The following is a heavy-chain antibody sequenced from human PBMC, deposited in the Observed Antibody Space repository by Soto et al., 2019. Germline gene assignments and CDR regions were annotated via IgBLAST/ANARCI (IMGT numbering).Heavy chain of an antibody. J-gene: IGHJ4*02. V-gene: IGHV3-48*01. Sequence: PGGSLRLSCAASGFTFSSYSMNWVRQAPGKGLEWVSYISSSSSTIYYADSVKGRFTISRDNAKNSLYLQMNSLRAEDTAVSYCARDPLRYFDWLSQDPYFDYWGQGTLVTVSS. D-gene: IGHD3-9*01. CDR3: ARDPLRYFDWLSQDPYFDY. CDR2: ISSSSSTI. CDR1: GFTFSSYS.